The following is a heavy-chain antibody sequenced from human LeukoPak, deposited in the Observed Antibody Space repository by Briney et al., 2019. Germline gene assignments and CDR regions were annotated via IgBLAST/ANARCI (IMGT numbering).Heavy chain of an antibody. CDR2: IIPIFGTA. D-gene: IGHD3-3*01. CDR3: ARGVNYDFWSGYKIHQNWFDP. CDR1: GGTFSSYA. Sequence: ASVKVSCKASGGTFSSYAISWVRQAPGQGLEWMGGIIPIFGTANYAQKFQGRVTIPADESTSTAYMELSSLRSEDTAVYYCARGVNYDFWSGYKIHQNWFDPWGQGTLVTVSS. J-gene: IGHJ5*02. V-gene: IGHV1-69*13.